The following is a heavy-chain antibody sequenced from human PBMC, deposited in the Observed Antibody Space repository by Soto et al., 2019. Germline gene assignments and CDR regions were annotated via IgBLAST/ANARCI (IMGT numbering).Heavy chain of an antibody. J-gene: IGHJ4*02. CDR2: ISDSGSRT. V-gene: IGHV3-23*01. D-gene: IGHD5-12*01. CDR1: GFTFSSSG. Sequence: EVQLLESGGGLVQPGGSLRLSCVVSGFTFSSSGMSWVRQAPGKGLEWVSGISDSGSRTYYEDSVKGRFTISRDNSKNTLSLEMNTLRAEDTAAYYCAKDSGWLHHYWGQGTLVTVSS. CDR3: AKDSGWLHHY.